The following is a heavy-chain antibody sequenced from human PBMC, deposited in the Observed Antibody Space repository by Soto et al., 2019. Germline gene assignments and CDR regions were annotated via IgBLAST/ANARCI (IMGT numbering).Heavy chain of an antibody. Sequence: QVQLVQSGAEVKKPGASVKVSCKVSGYTLTELSMHWVRQAPGKGLEWMGGFDPEDGETIYAQKFQGRVTMTEDTSTDTAYMELTSLRSEDTAVYYGATGGGIAVAGTGTGYYYYGMDVWGQGTTVTVSS. D-gene: IGHD6-19*01. CDR3: ATGGGIAVAGTGTGYYYYGMDV. CDR2: FDPEDGET. V-gene: IGHV1-24*01. CDR1: GYTLTELS. J-gene: IGHJ6*02.